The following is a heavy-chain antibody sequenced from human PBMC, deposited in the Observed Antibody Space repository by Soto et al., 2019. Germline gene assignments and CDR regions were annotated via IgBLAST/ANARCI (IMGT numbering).Heavy chain of an antibody. CDR1: GFTFTSYA. V-gene: IGHV3-21*01. D-gene: IGHD3-16*01. CDR2: ISSSSSYI. CDR3: ARDWGSAVPGYYYYGMDV. J-gene: IGHJ6*01. Sequence: PGGSLRLSCAASGFTFTSYAMSWVRQAPGKGLEWVSAISSSSSYIYYADSVKGRFTISRDNAKNSLYLQMNSLRAEDTAVYYCARDWGSAVPGYYYYGMDVWG.